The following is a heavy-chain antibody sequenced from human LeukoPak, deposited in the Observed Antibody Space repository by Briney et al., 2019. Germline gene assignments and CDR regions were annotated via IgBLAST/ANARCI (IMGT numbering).Heavy chain of an antibody. V-gene: IGHV3-48*01. Sequence: GGSLRLSCAASGFTVSRNYMNWVRQAPGKGLEWVSYISSSSSTIYYADSVKGRFTISRDNAKNSLYLQMNSLRAEDTAVYYCARGGGVYRPVNWFDPWGQGTLVTVSS. CDR2: ISSSSSTI. CDR3: ARGGGVYRPVNWFDP. J-gene: IGHJ5*02. D-gene: IGHD6-13*01. CDR1: GFTVSRNY.